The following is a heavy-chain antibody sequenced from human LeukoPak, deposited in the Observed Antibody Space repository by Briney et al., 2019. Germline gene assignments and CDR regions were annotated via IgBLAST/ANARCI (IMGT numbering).Heavy chain of an antibody. Sequence: GGSLRLSCAASGITFSNYAMTWVRQAPGKGLEWVSAISGSGGRTYYPDSVKGRFTVSRDNSGNTLFLLMNSLRAEDTAAYFCASTLVGATSGPDCYLENWGQGTLVTVSS. CDR1: GITFSNYA. D-gene: IGHD1-26*01. V-gene: IGHV3-23*01. CDR2: ISGSGGRT. J-gene: IGHJ4*02. CDR3: ASTLVGATSGPDCYLEN.